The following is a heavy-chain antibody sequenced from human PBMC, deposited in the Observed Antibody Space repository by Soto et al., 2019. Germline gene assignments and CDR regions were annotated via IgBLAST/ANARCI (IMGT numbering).Heavy chain of an antibody. CDR1: VFTFSSYS. Sequence: VWSLRLSCSSSVFTFSSYSMELVLQYPGKGLEWVSSISSSSSYIYYADSVKGRFTISRDNAKNSLYLQMNSLRAEDTAVYYCARDHDILTGTYFDYWGQGTLVTVSS. D-gene: IGHD3-9*01. V-gene: IGHV3-21*01. J-gene: IGHJ4*02. CDR3: ARDHDILTGTYFDY. CDR2: ISSSSSYI.